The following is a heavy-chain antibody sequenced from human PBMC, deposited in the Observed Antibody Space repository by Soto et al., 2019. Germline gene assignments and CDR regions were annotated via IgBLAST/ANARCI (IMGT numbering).Heavy chain of an antibody. Sequence: GGSLRLSCAASGFTFSSYGMHLVRQAPGKGLEWVAVISYDGSNKYYADSVKGRFTISIDNSKNTLYLQMNSLRAEDTAVYYCATLYYYDSSGYYSGDYYGMDVWGQGTTVTVSS. J-gene: IGHJ6*02. CDR2: ISYDGSNK. CDR1: GFTFSSYG. CDR3: ATLYYYDSSGYYSGDYYGMDV. V-gene: IGHV3-30*03. D-gene: IGHD3-22*01.